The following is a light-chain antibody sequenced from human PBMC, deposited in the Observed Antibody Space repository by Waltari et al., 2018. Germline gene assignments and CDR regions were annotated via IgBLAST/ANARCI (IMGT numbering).Light chain of an antibody. CDR3: QNYNSALRT. CDR2: AAA. CDR1: QGISNY. V-gene: IGKV1-27*01. Sequence: DIQMTQYPSSLSASVGDRVTSTCRASQGISNYLAWYQQKPGKVPKFLIYAAAALESGVPSRFSGSGSGTHFTLTISSLQPEDAATYYCQNYNSALRTFGQGTKVEIK. J-gene: IGKJ1*01.